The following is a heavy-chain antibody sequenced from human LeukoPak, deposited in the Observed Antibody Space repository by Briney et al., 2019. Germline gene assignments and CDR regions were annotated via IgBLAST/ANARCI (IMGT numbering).Heavy chain of an antibody. CDR2: ISGGGGTT. Sequence: PGGSLRLSCAASGFTFTSFAMSWVRQAPGKGLEWVAAISGGGGTTYYADSVKGRFTISRDNSKSTLYLQMNSLRADDTAVYYCAKVRWYYGSGGQGYWGQGTLATVSS. V-gene: IGHV3-23*01. J-gene: IGHJ4*02. CDR3: AKVRWYYGSGGQGY. D-gene: IGHD3-10*01. CDR1: GFTFTSFA.